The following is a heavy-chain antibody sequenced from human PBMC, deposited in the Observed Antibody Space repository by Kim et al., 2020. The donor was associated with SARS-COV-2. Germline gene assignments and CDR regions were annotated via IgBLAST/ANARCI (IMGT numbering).Heavy chain of an antibody. CDR3: ARDEDYIIRFPGIAVAGNDAFDI. J-gene: IGHJ3*02. D-gene: IGHD6-19*01. CDR2: INTNTGNP. CDR1: GYTFTSYA. Sequence: ASVKVSCKASGYTFTSYAMNWVRQAPGQGLEWMGWINTNTGNPTYAQGFTGRFVFSLDTSVSTAYLQISSLKAEDTAVYYCARDEDYIIRFPGIAVAGNDAFDIWGQGTMVTVSS. V-gene: IGHV7-4-1*02.